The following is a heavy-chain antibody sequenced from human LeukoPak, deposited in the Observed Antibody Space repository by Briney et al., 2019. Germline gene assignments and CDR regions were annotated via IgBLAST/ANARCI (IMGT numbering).Heavy chain of an antibody. V-gene: IGHV3-13*01. CDR1: GFKFSTYD. CDR2: FGTAGDT. J-gene: IGHJ6*03. CDR3: AKDIAAAGTSGGYMDV. D-gene: IGHD6-13*01. Sequence: GGSLRLSCAASGFKFSTYDMHWVPQPTGKGLEWVSVFGTAGDTSYPDSVRGRFPISRENAKNSLYLQMNSLRAEDTALYYCAKDIAAAGTSGGYMDVWGKGTTVTISS.